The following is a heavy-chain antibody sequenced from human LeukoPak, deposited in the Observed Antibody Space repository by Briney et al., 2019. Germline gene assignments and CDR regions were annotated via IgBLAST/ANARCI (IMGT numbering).Heavy chain of an antibody. CDR3: AREESSTSCYICYNYYYYMDV. CDR1: GFTFSSYW. CDR2: ISTDGSST. D-gene: IGHD2-2*02. V-gene: IGHV3-74*01. Sequence: GGSLRLSCAASGFTFSSYWMHWVRQAPGKGLAWVSRISTDGSSTSYADSVKGRFTISRDIAKNTLYLQMNSLRVEDTAVYYCAREESSTSCYICYNYYYYMDVWGKGTTVTVSS. J-gene: IGHJ6*03.